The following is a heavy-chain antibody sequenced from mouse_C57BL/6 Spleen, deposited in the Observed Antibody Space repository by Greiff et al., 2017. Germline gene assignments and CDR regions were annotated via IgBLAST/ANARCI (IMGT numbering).Heavy chain of an antibody. V-gene: IGHV5-17*01. D-gene: IGHD2-3*01. CDR1: GFTFSDYG. CDR3: ARYDLAWFAY. CDR2: ISSGSSTI. J-gene: IGHJ3*01. Sequence: EVKLMESGGGLVKPGGSLKLSCAASGFTFSDYGMHWVRQAPEKGLEWVAYISSGSSTIYYADTVKGRFTISRDNAKNTLFLQMTSLRSEDTAMYYCARYDLAWFAYWGQGTLVTVSA.